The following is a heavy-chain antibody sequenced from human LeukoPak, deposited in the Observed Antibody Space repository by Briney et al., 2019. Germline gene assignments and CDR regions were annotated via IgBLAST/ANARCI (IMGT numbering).Heavy chain of an antibody. J-gene: IGHJ6*02. CDR2: ISSSSSYI. CDR1: GFTFSSYS. Sequence: GGSLRLSCAASGFTFSSYSMNWVRQAPEKGLECVPSISSSSSYIYYADPVKGRFTISRDNAKNSLYLQMNSLRAEDTAVYYCARDWGSGYYYFYYYGMDVWGQGTTVTVSS. D-gene: IGHD3-22*01. V-gene: IGHV3-21*01. CDR3: ARDWGSGYYYFYYYGMDV.